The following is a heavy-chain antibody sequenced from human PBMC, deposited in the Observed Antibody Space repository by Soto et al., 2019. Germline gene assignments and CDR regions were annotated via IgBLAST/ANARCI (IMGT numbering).Heavy chain of an antibody. V-gene: IGHV3-74*01. CDR1: GFTFNYYW. Sequence: EVQLVESEGGLVQRGGSLRLSCAASGFTFNYYWMHWVRQAPGQGLVWVSHIHSDGSTTTYADSVKGRFTISRDNAKNTLYLQMNSLRAEDTAVYDCVRGDKGGFDLWGKGTTFTVSA. CDR2: IHSDGSTT. J-gene: IGHJ3*01. CDR3: VRGDKGGFDL. D-gene: IGHD2-21*02.